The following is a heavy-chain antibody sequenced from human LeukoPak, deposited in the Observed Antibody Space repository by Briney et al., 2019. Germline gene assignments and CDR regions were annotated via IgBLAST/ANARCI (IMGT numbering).Heavy chain of an antibody. Sequence: PSETLSLTCTVSGGSISSSSYYWGWIRQPPGKGLEWIGSIYYSGSTYYNPSLKSRVTISVDTSKNQFSLKLSSVTAADTAVYYCAREDPVPAAAFDYWGQGTLVTVSS. CDR1: GGSISSSSYY. D-gene: IGHD2-2*01. V-gene: IGHV4-39*07. CDR2: IYYSGST. CDR3: AREDPVPAAAFDY. J-gene: IGHJ4*02.